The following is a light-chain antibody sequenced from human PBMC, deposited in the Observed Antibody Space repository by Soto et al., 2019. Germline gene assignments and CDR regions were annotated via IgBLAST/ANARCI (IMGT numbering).Light chain of an antibody. CDR1: QTVSNN. CDR3: QQYNNWPRT. J-gene: IGKJ1*01. Sequence: IVMTQSPATLSVSPGERATLSCRASQTVSNNLVWYQQNPGQAPRLLIYGASTRATGIPARFSGSGSGTEFTLTISSLQSEDFAICYCQQYNNWPRTFGQGTRVEMK. V-gene: IGKV3-15*01. CDR2: GAS.